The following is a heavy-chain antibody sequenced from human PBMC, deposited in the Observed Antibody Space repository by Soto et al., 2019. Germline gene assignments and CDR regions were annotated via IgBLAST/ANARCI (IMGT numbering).Heavy chain of an antibody. D-gene: IGHD6-13*01. CDR1: GGSISSDY. V-gene: IGHV4-59*08. CDR2: TYYSGST. CDR3: AKLVSAGSGRYYYYYMDV. J-gene: IGHJ6*03. Sequence: QVQLQESGPGLVKSSETLSLTCTVSGGSISSDYWSWIRQPPGKGLEWIGYTYYSGSTSYNPSLKNRVTISIDTSTNQFSLMLTSVTAADTAMYYCAKLVSAGSGRYYYYYMDVWGKGTTVTVSS.